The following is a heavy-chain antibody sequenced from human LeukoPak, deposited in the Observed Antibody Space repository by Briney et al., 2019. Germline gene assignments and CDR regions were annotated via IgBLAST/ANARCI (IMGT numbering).Heavy chain of an antibody. Sequence: GGSLRLSCAASGFTFSNYWMHWVRQAPGKGLVWVSRINCDGTTTGYADSVKGRFTISRDNAKNTLYLQMNSLRAEDTAVYYCARRDVFDIWGQGTMVTVSS. CDR1: GFTFSNYW. V-gene: IGHV3-74*01. J-gene: IGHJ3*02. CDR2: INCDGTTT. CDR3: ARRDVFDI.